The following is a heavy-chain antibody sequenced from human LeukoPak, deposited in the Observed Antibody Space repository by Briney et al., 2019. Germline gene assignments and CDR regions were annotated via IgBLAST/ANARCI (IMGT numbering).Heavy chain of an antibody. CDR1: GFAFSGYW. CDR3: ARDAPGHLYTQVDQ. Sequence: GGSLRLSCAASGFAFSGYWMHGVRQAPGQGLVWVSRFNSDGSSTTYADSVKGRFTISRDNAKNTLYLQMNSVRGEVTAVYYCARDAPGHLYTQVDQWGQGTLVTVSS. V-gene: IGHV3-74*03. J-gene: IGHJ4*02. CDR2: FNSDGSST. D-gene: IGHD4-11*01.